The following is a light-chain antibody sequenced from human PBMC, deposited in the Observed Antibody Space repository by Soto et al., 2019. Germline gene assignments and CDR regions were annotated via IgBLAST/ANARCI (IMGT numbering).Light chain of an antibody. CDR3: NSFTSRFTFV. J-gene: IGLJ1*01. Sequence: QSVLTQPASVSGSPGQSIAISCTGTRSDVGAYNYVSWYQQHPGKAPKLMISEVTNRPSGVSDRFSGSKSGNTASLTISGLQAEDEADYYCNSFTSRFTFVFGTGTKVTVL. CDR1: RSDVGAYNY. CDR2: EVT. V-gene: IGLV2-14*01.